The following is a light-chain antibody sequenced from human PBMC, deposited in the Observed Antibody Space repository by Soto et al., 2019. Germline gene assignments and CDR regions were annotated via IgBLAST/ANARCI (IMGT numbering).Light chain of an antibody. CDR3: QQYGSSPRT. V-gene: IGKV3-20*01. CDR2: GAS. CDR1: QSVSSSC. Sequence: EIVLTQSPGTLSLSPGERATLSCRASQSVSSSCLAWYQQKPGQAPRLLIYGASSRATGIPDRFSGSGSGTDFTLTISRLEPEDFAMYYCQQYGSSPRTFGPGTKVDIK. J-gene: IGKJ3*01.